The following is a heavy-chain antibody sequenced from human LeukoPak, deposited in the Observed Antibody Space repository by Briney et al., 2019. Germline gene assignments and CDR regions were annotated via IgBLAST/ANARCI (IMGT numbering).Heavy chain of an antibody. CDR1: GFTFSNAW. CDR3: TTDYGDYEVSYYYYGMDV. Sequence: PGGSLRLSCAASGFTFSNAWMNWVRQAPGKGLEWVGRIKSKTDGGTTDYAAPVKGRFTISRDDSKNTLYLQMNGLKTEDTAVYYCTTDYGDYEVSYYYYGMDVWGQGTTVTVSS. V-gene: IGHV3-15*07. D-gene: IGHD4-17*01. J-gene: IGHJ6*02. CDR2: IKSKTDGGTT.